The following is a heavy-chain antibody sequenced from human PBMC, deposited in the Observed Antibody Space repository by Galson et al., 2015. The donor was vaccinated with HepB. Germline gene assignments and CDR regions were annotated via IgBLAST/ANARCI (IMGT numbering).Heavy chain of an antibody. Sequence: SLRLSCTASGFTFSDYYMSWGRQAPGKGLEWISIITWSGDTTYHTDSVKGRFTISRDNAKNSLSLQMNSLRVKDTAVYYCARDKSGSIDYWGQGSLVTVSS. V-gene: IGHV3-11*01. J-gene: IGHJ4*02. D-gene: IGHD3-10*01. CDR3: ARDKSGSIDY. CDR1: GFTFSDYY. CDR2: ITWSGDTT.